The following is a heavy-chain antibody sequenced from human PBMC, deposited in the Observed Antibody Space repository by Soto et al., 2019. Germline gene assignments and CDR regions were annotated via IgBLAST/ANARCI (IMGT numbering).Heavy chain of an antibody. CDR3: AKGGRDYYDSSGPIDY. V-gene: IGHV3-23*01. CDR2: ISGSGGST. J-gene: IGHJ4*02. Sequence: QPGGSLRLSCAASGFTFSSYAMSWVRQAPGKGLEWVSAISGSGGSTYYADSVKGRFTISRDNSKNTLYLQMNSLRAEDTAVYYCAKGGRDYYDSSGPIDYWGQGTLVTVSS. D-gene: IGHD3-22*01. CDR1: GFTFSSYA.